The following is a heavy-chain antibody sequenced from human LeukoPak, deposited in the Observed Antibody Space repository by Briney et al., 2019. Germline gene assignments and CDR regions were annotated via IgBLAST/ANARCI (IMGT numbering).Heavy chain of an antibody. CDR2: INPNNGAT. CDR3: ALDYCSSTSCLYY. Sequence: ASVKVSCKASGYTFTSYAINWVRQAPGQGLEWMGRINPNNGATNYAQKFQGRVTMTRDMSTSTVYMELSSLRSEDTAVYYCALDYCSSTSCLYYWGQGTLVTVSS. CDR1: GYTFTSYA. D-gene: IGHD2-2*01. J-gene: IGHJ4*02. V-gene: IGHV1-18*01.